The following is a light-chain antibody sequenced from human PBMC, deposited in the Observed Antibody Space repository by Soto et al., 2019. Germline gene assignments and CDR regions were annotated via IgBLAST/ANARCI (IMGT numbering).Light chain of an antibody. CDR2: EVS. J-gene: IGLJ2*01. CDR3: SSYTTSSSLGVV. Sequence: QSALTQPASVSGSPGLSITISCTGASSEVGGYNYVSWYQHHPGTAPKLMIFEVSNRPSGISNRFSGSKSGNTASLTISGLQTEDEGDYYCSSYTTSSSLGVVFGGGTNLTVL. CDR1: SSEVGGYNY. V-gene: IGLV2-14*01.